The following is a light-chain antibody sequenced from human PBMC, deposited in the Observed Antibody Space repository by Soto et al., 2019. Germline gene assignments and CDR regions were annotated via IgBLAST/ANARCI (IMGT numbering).Light chain of an antibody. CDR3: QQYGDSIT. J-gene: IGKJ4*01. Sequence: IFLTQSPGSLSLSSGDRATLSCRASQTVRSSYLAWYQQRPGQAPKLLIYGAFNRAIGIPDRFSGSESGRDYNLTISRLDPEYSALYYCQQYGDSITFGGGTKVEIK. CDR1: QTVRSSY. V-gene: IGKV3-20*01. CDR2: GAF.